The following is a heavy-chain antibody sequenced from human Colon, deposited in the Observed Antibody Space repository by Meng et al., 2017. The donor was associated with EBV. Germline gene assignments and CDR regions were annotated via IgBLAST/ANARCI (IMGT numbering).Heavy chain of an antibody. CDR1: GYTFTSYG. J-gene: IGHJ5*02. D-gene: IGHD1-14*01. CDR3: ARDLPGGTKGTWLDL. V-gene: IGHV1-18*01. Sequence: VTRGQSGAEGKKPGASVKVSCKASGYTFTSYGISWVRQAPGQGLEWMGWISAYNGNTNYAQKLQGRVTMTTDTSTSTAYMELRSLRSDDTAVYYCARDLPGGTKGTWLDLWGQGTLVTVSS. CDR2: ISAYNGNT.